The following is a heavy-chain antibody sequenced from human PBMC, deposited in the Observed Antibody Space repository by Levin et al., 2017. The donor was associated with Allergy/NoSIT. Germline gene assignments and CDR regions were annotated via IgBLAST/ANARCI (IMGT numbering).Heavy chain of an antibody. Sequence: GGSLRLSCAASGFTFSSYEMNWVRRAPGKGLEWVSYISSTGSTIYSADSVKGRFTISRDNAKTSPYLHMNSLRAEDTAVYYCARQLGNFWSGYNYFDYWGQGTLVTVSS. CDR1: GFTFSSYE. D-gene: IGHD3-3*01. J-gene: IGHJ4*02. CDR2: ISSTGSTI. CDR3: ARQLGNFWSGYNYFDY. V-gene: IGHV3-48*03.